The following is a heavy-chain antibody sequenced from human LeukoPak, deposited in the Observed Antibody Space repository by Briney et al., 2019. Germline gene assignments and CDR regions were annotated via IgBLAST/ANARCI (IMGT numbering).Heavy chain of an antibody. CDR3: ARGQWLVVEFDY. CDR1: GFTFSNYG. D-gene: IGHD6-19*01. V-gene: IGHV3-33*01. Sequence: GGSLRLSCAASGFTFSNYGMHWVRQAPGKGLEWVAVIWFDGSYKYYADSVKGRFTISRDNTKNSLYLQMNSLRAEDTAVYYCARGQWLVVEFDYWGQGTLVTVSS. CDR2: IWFDGSYK. J-gene: IGHJ4*02.